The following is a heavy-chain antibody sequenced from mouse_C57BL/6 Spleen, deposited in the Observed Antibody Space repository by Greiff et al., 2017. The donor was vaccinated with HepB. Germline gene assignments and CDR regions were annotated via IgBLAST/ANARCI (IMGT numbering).Heavy chain of an antibody. J-gene: IGHJ3*01. CDR2: IDPSDSYT. CDR3: ASGRGVAY. CDR1: GYTFTSYW. D-gene: IGHD6-1*01. V-gene: IGHV1-50*01. Sequence: VQLQQPGAELVKPGASVKLSCKASGYTFTSYWMQWVKQRPGQGLEWIGEIDPSDSYTNYNQKFKGKATLTVDTSSSTAYMQLSSLTSEDSAVYYCASGRGVAYWGKGTLGTVSA.